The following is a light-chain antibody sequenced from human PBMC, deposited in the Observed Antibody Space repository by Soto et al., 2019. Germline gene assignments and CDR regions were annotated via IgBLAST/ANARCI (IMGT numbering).Light chain of an antibody. CDR2: GNS. J-gene: IGLJ2*01. Sequence: QSVLTQPPSVSGAPGQRVTISCTGSSSYIGAGFDVHWYQQLPGTAPKLLMYGNSNRPSGVPDRFSGSKSGTSASLAITGLQAEDEADYYCQSYDSSLSGYVVFGGGTKLTVL. CDR3: QSYDSSLSGYVV. V-gene: IGLV1-40*01. CDR1: SSYIGAGFD.